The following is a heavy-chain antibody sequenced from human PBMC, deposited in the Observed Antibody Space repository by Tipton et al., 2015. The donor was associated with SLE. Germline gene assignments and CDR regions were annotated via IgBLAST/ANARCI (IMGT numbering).Heavy chain of an antibody. V-gene: IGHV4-34*01. Sequence: TLSLTCAVYGGSFSGYYWSWIRQPPGKGLEWIGEINHSGSTNYNPSLKSRVTISVDTPKNQFSLKLSSVTAADTAVYYCASIGPIYYYYYYMDVWGKGTTVTVSS. CDR3: ASIGPIYYYYYYMDV. CDR1: GGSFSGYY. CDR2: INHSGST. J-gene: IGHJ6*03.